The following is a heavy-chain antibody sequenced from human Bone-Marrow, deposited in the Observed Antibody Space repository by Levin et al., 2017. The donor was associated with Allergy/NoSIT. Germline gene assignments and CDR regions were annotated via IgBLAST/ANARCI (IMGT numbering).Heavy chain of an antibody. CDR2: IYYSGST. V-gene: IGHV4-39*07. CDR1: GGSISSSSYY. J-gene: IGHJ4*02. D-gene: IGHD2-15*01. CDR3: ARGVVAVTIDHFDY. Sequence: SETLSLTCTVSGGSISSSSYYWGWIRQPPGKGLEWIGSIYYSGSTYYNPSLKSRVTISVNTSKNQFSLKLSSVTAADTAVYYCARGVVAVTIDHFDYWGQGTLVTVSS.